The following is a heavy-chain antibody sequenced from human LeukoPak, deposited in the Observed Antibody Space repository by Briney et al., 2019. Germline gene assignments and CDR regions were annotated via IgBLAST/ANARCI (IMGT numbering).Heavy chain of an antibody. J-gene: IGHJ4*02. D-gene: IGHD3-3*01. V-gene: IGHV1-2*02. CDR1: GYTFTNYY. CDR2: IHPNSDGT. Sequence: ASVKVSCKASGYTFTNYYMHWVRQAPGQGLEWMGWIHPNSDGTNYAQKFQGRVTMTRDTSINTAYMELSRLRSEDTAIYYCARGGGTVFGVVNDWGQGTLVTVSS. CDR3: ARGGGTVFGVVND.